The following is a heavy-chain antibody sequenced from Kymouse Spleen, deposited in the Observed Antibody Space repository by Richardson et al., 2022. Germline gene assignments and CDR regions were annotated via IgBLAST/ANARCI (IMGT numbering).Heavy chain of an antibody. CDR1: GGSISSGGYY. CDR2: IYYSGST. J-gene: IGHJ6*02. V-gene: IGHV4-31*03. Sequence: QVQLQESGPGLVKPSQTLSLTCTVSGGSISSGGYYWSWIRQHPGKGLEWIGYIYYSGSTYYNPSLKSRVTISVDTSKNQFSLKLSSVTAADTAVYYCARGCGSGSYNYYYGMDVWGQGTTVTVSS. CDR3: ARGCGSGSYNYYYGMDV. D-gene: IGHD3-10*01.